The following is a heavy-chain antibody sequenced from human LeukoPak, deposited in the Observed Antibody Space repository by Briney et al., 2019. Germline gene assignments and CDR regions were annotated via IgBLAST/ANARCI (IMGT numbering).Heavy chain of an antibody. J-gene: IGHJ6*03. V-gene: IGHV5-51*01. CDR1: GYSFTSYW. CDR2: IYPGDSDT. D-gene: IGHD6-25*01. Sequence: GESLKISCKGSGYSFTSYWIGWVRQMPGKGLEWMGIIYPGDSDTRYSPSFQGQVTISADRSISTAYLQWSSLKTSDTAMYYCVRTPKAVYYHYYLDVWGKGTTVTVSS. CDR3: VRTPKAVYYHYYLDV.